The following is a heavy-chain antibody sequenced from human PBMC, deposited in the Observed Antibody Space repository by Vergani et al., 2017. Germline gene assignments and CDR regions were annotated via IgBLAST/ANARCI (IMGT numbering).Heavy chain of an antibody. V-gene: IGHV4-59*01. CDR2: IYYSGST. CDR3: ASYDYGGEPYYFDY. J-gene: IGHJ4*02. CDR1: GGSISSYY. D-gene: IGHD4-23*01. Sequence: QVQLQESGPGLVKPSETLSLTCTVSGGSISSYYWSWIRQPPGKGLEWIGYIYYSGSTNYNPSLKSRVTISVDTSKNQFSLKLSSVTAADTAVYYCASYDYGGEPYYFDYWGQGTLVTVSS.